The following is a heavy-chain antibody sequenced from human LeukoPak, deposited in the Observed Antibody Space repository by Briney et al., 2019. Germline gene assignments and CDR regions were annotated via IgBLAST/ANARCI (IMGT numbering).Heavy chain of an antibody. CDR2: IYYTGNP. V-gene: IGHV4-59*08. Sequence: PSETLSLTCSVSGDSLSNYYWTWMRQPPGKGLEWVGYIYYTGNPNYNPSLKSRVTISVDTSKNQFSLKLSSVTAADTAVYYCARLRDYGSGTFYNDYWGQGTLVTVSS. CDR1: GDSLSNYY. CDR3: ARLRDYGSGTFYNDY. J-gene: IGHJ4*02. D-gene: IGHD3-10*01.